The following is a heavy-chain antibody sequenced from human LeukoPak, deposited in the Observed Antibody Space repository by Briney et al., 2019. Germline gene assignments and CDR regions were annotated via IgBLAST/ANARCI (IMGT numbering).Heavy chain of an antibody. CDR1: GFSFSSYE. CDR3: AKDPTAPGTAEYFQH. CDR2: ISGSGTSA. Sequence: TGGSLRLSCAASGFSFSSYEMSWVRQAPGKELEWVSVISGSGTSAYYADSVRGRFTISRDNSKNTVYLQMKGLRVEDTAVYYCAKDPTAPGTAEYFQHWGQGTLVTVSS. V-gene: IGHV3-23*01. D-gene: IGHD4-11*01. J-gene: IGHJ1*01.